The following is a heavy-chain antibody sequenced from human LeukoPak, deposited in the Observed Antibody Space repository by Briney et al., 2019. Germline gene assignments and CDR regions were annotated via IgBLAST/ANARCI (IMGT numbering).Heavy chain of an antibody. D-gene: IGHD5-18*01. V-gene: IGHV4-34*01. CDR3: ARLTDTAMVWGFDY. J-gene: IGHJ4*02. Sequence: GSLRLSCAASGFTFSSYWMSWVRQAPGKGLEWIGEINHSGSTNYNPSLKGRVTISVDTSKNQFSLKLSSVTAADTAVYYCARLTDTAMVWGFDYWGQGTLVTVSS. CDR1: GFTFSSYW. CDR2: INHSGST.